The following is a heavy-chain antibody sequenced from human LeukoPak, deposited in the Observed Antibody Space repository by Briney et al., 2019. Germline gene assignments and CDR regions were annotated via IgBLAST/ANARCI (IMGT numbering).Heavy chain of an antibody. J-gene: IGHJ6*03. V-gene: IGHV3-43D*03. CDR1: GFTFDDYA. CDR2: ISWDGGST. CDR3: AKGRSNYENYYYYYYMDA. Sequence: GGSLRLSCAASGFTFDDYAMHWVRHAPGKGLEWVSLISWDGGSTYYADSVKGRFTIPRDNSKSSLYLQMNSLRAEDTALYYCAKGRSNYENYYYYYYMDAWGKGTTVTVSS. D-gene: IGHD4-11*01.